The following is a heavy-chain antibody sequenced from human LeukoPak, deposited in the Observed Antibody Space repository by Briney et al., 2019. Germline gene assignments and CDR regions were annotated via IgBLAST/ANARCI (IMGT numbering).Heavy chain of an antibody. Sequence: PGRSLILSCGASGFTFTTYGMHWVRQAPGKGLEWVAVISDDGGKQYYVDSVKGRFTISRDNSKNTLYLQMNSLRPDDTAVYYCAKYHRANYYGMDVWGQGTTVTVSS. D-gene: IGHD5-24*01. V-gene: IGHV3-30*18. CDR3: AKYHRANYYGMDV. CDR2: ISDDGGKQ. J-gene: IGHJ6*02. CDR1: GFTFTTYG.